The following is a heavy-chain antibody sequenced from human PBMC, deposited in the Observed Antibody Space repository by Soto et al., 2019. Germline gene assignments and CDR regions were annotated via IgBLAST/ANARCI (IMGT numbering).Heavy chain of an antibody. J-gene: IGHJ6*02. Sequence: PGGSLRLSCAASGFTFSSYGMHWVRQAPGKGLEWVAVIWYDGSNKYYADSVKGRFTISRDNSKNTLYLQMNSLRAEDTAVYYCAREGGVVVAATPKYGMDVWGQGTTVTVSS. D-gene: IGHD2-15*01. CDR2: IWYDGSNK. CDR3: AREGGVVVAATPKYGMDV. V-gene: IGHV3-33*01. CDR1: GFTFSSYG.